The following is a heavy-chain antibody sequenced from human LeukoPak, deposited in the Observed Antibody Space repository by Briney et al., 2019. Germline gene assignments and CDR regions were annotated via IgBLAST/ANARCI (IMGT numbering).Heavy chain of an antibody. J-gene: IGHJ3*02. CDR3: AKAGPGTMTFDAFDI. V-gene: IGHV3-7*01. CDR2: IKQDESEK. CDR1: GFTFSSYW. D-gene: IGHD3-22*01. Sequence: GGSLRLSCAASGFTFSSYWMSWVRQAPGKGLEWVAYIKQDESEKYYVDSVKGRFTISRDNAKNSLYLQMNSLRAEDTAVYYCAKAGPGTMTFDAFDIWGQGTVVTVSS.